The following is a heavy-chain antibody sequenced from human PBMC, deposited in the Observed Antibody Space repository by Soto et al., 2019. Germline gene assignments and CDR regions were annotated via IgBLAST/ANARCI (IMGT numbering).Heavy chain of an antibody. CDR3: ARRRYSSGWSYDY. CDR1: GDSISNGDSC. CDR2: IYHSGST. D-gene: IGHD6-19*01. V-gene: IGHV4-4*02. Sequence: SETLSLTCTVSGDSISNGDSCWSWIRQPPGKGLEWIGEIYHSGSTNYNPSLKSRVTISVDKSKNQFSLKLSSVTAADTAVYYCARRRYSSGWSYDYWGQGTLVTVSS. J-gene: IGHJ4*02.